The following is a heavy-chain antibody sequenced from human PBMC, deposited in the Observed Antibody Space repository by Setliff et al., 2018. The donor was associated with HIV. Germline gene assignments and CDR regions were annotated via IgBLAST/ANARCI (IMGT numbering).Heavy chain of an antibody. J-gene: IGHJ3*02. V-gene: IGHV3-23*01. D-gene: IGHD2-15*01. CDR3: ASGYCSAGACSRAFET. CDR2: ISGGGGST. Sequence: PGGSLRLSCGTSGFLFSRYAMSWVRQAPGKGLEWVSTISGGGGSTYDADSVKGRFTISRDNSKSTVYLQMDSLRAEDTAVYYCASGYCSAGACSRAFETWGQGTMVTVSS. CDR1: GFLFSRYA.